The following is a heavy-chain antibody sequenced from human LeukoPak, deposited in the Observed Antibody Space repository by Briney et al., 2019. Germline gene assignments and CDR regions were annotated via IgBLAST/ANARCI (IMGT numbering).Heavy chain of an antibody. D-gene: IGHD3-22*01. CDR1: GGSISSYY. V-gene: IGHV4-4*07. Sequence: SETLSLTCTVSGGSISSYYWSWVRQPAGKGLEWIGRIYTSGSTNYNPSLKSRVTMSVDTPKNQFSLKLSSVTAADTAVYYCARDGYYYDTSGYYYFDYWGQGTLVTGSS. CDR3: ARDGYYYDTSGYYYFDY. J-gene: IGHJ4*02. CDR2: IYTSGST.